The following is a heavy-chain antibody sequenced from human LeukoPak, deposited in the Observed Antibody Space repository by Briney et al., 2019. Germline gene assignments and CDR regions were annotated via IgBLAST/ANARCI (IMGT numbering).Heavy chain of an antibody. V-gene: IGHV1-18*01. J-gene: IGHJ6*02. CDR3: ARDQAGGSRVPAAAYYYYYYGMDV. CDR2: ISAYNGDT. Sequence: ASVTVSCTASGYTFTSYGISWVRQAPGQGLEWMGWISAYNGDTNYAQKLQGRVTMTTDTSTSTAYMELRSLRSDDTAVYYCARDQAGGSRVPAAAYYYYYYGMDVWGQGTTVTVSS. D-gene: IGHD2-2*01. CDR1: GYTFTSYG.